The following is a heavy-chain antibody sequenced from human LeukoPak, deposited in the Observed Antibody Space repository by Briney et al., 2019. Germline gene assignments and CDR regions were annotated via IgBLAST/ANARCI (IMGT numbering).Heavy chain of an antibody. CDR2: TRSKAYGGTI. CDR3: ARGPILLWIHNGMDV. J-gene: IGHJ6*02. D-gene: IGHD3-10*01. V-gene: IGHV3-49*04. CDR1: GFIFGDHA. Sequence: GGSLRLSCAAYGFIFGDHAMSWVRQAPGKGLEWVGFTRSKAYGGTIEYAASVEGRFTISRDDSKGIAYLQMNSLETEDTAVYYCARGPILLWIHNGMDVWGPGTTVTVSS.